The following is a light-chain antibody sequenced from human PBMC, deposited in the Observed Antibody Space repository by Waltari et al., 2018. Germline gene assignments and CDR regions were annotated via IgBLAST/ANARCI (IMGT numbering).Light chain of an antibody. Sequence: QLVLTQSPSASASLGASVKLTCTLSSGPSSYAIAWHQQQPGKGPRYLMKLNSDGSHNKGDGIPDRFSGSSSGAERYLTISSLQSEDEADYYCQTWGTGIRVFGGGTKLTVL. CDR3: QTWGTGIRV. CDR2: LNSDGSH. V-gene: IGLV4-69*01. CDR1: SGPSSYA. J-gene: IGLJ3*02.